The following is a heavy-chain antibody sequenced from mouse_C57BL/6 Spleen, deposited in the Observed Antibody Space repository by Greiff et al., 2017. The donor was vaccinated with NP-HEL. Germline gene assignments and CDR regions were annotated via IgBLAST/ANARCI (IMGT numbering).Heavy chain of an antibody. CDR2: IWSGGST. D-gene: IGHD2-3*01. Sequence: QVQLKESGPGLVQPSQRLSITCTVSGFSLTSYGVHWVRQSPGKGLEWLGVIWSGGSTDYNAAFISRLSISKDNSKSQVFFKMNSLQADDTAIYYCARKGIYDGYYDYAMDYWGQGTSVTVSS. V-gene: IGHV2-2*01. CDR3: ARKGIYDGYYDYAMDY. J-gene: IGHJ4*01. CDR1: GFSLTSYG.